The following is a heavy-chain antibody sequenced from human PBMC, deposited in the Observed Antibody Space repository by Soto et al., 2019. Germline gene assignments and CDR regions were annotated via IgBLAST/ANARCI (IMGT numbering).Heavy chain of an antibody. Sequence: GGSLRLSCAASGFTFSSYAMSWVRQAPGKGLEWVSAISGSGGSTYYADSVKGRFTISRDNSKNTLYLQMNSLRAEDTAVYYCAKDIWFGELAVVVGFDYWGQGTLVTVSS. D-gene: IGHD3-10*01. V-gene: IGHV3-23*01. CDR3: AKDIWFGELAVVVGFDY. J-gene: IGHJ4*02. CDR1: GFTFSSYA. CDR2: ISGSGGST.